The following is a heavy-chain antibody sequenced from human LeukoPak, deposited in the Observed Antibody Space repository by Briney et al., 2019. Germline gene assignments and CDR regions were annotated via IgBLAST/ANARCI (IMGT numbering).Heavy chain of an antibody. CDR2: ISGSGGST. Sequence: GGSLRLSCAASGFTFSSYAMSWVRRAPGKGLEWVSAISGSGGSTYYADSVKGRFTISRDNSKNTLYLQMDSLRAEDTAVYYCAKEGVDNSSSWYYYYYYYMDVWGKGTTVTISS. J-gene: IGHJ6*03. V-gene: IGHV3-23*01. CDR3: AKEGVDNSSSWYYYYYYYMDV. D-gene: IGHD6-13*01. CDR1: GFTFSSYA.